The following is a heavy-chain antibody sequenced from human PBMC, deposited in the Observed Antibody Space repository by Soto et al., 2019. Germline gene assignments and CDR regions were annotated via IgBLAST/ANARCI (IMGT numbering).Heavy chain of an antibody. CDR1: GFTFSSYA. CDR3: AKDPDILYYYYMDV. D-gene: IGHD3-9*01. CDR2: ISGSGGST. J-gene: IGHJ6*03. Sequence: EVQLLESGGGLVQPGGSLRLSCAASGFTFSSYAMSWVRQAPGKGLEWVSAISGSGGSTYYADSVKGRFTISRDNSKNTLYLQINSLRAEDTAVYYCAKDPDILYYYYMDVWGKGTTVTVSS. V-gene: IGHV3-23*01.